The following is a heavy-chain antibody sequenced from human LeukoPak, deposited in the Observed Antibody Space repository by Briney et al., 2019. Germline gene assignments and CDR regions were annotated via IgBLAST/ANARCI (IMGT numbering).Heavy chain of an antibody. CDR3: ARGGVLRFLEWSAPFDY. CDR1: GFTFSSYE. J-gene: IGHJ4*02. Sequence: GGSLRLSCAASGFTFSSYEMNWVRQAPGKGLEWVSYISSSGSTIYYADSLKGRFTISRDNAKNSLYLQMNSLRAEDTAVYYCARGGVLRFLEWSAPFDYWGQGTLVTVSS. V-gene: IGHV3-48*03. CDR2: ISSSGSTI. D-gene: IGHD3-3*01.